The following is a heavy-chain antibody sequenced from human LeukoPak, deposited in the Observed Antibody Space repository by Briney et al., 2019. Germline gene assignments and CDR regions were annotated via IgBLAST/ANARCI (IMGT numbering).Heavy chain of an antibody. V-gene: IGHV4-59*08. CDR1: GGSISSYY. D-gene: IGHD1-26*01. J-gene: IGHJ3*02. CDR2: IYYSGST. CDR3: ARHVGAPAFDI. Sequence: SETLSLTCTVSGGSISSYYWSWIRQPPGKGLEWIGYIYYSGSTNYNPSLKSRVTISVDTSKNQFSLKLSSVTAADTAVYYCARHVGAPAFDIWGQGTMVTVSS.